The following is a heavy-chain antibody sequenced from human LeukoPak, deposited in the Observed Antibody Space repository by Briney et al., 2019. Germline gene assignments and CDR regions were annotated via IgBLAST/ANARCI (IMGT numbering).Heavy chain of an antibody. V-gene: IGHV1-46*01. Sequence: GASVKVSCKASGYTFTSYYMHWVRQAPGQGLEWMGIINPSGGSTSYAQKFQGRVTMTRDMSTSTVYMELSSLRSEDTAVYYCARRATVGNWFDPWGQGTLVTVSS. CDR1: GYTFTSYY. J-gene: IGHJ5*02. CDR3: ARRATVGNWFDP. CDR2: INPSGGST. D-gene: IGHD2-15*01.